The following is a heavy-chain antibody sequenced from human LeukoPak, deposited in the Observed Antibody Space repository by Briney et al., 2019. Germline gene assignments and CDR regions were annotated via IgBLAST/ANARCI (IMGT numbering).Heavy chain of an antibody. CDR1: GFTFSSYA. Sequence: PGGSLRLSCAASGFTFSSYAMSWVRQAPGKGLEWVSAISGSGGSTYYADSVKGRFTISRDNSKNTLYLQMNSLRAEDTAVYYCAKDQRAVVGGFPVDWGQGTLVTVSS. D-gene: IGHD6-19*01. CDR3: AKDQRAVVGGFPVD. CDR2: ISGSGGST. V-gene: IGHV3-23*01. J-gene: IGHJ4*02.